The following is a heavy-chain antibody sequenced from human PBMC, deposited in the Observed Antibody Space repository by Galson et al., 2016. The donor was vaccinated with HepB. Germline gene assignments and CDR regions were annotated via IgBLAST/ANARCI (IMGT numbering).Heavy chain of an antibody. CDR1: GDSVSSNSGA. V-gene: IGHV6-1*01. CDR2: TYYTSKWNN. J-gene: IGHJ4*02. Sequence: CAISGDSVSSNSGAWNWIRQSPSRGLEWLGRTYYTSKWNNDYAVSVKTRITINPDTSKNQVSLQLTAVTPEDTAVYYCARGWLQSSFGFWGQGTLVTVAS. D-gene: IGHD5-24*01. CDR3: ARGWLQSSFGF.